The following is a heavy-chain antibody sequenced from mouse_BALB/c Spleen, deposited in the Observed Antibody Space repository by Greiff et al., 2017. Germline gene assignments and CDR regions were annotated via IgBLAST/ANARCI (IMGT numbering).Heavy chain of an antibody. J-gene: IGHJ4*01. CDR2: INPYNDGT. Sequence: LQESGPELVKPGASVKMSCKASGYTFTSYVMHWVKQKPGQGLEWIGYINPYNDGTKYNEKFKGKATLTSDKSSSTAYMELSSLTSEDSAVYYCARALYYGSSYPYYYAMDYWGQGTSVTVSS. V-gene: IGHV1-14*01. D-gene: IGHD1-1*01. CDR1: GYTFTSYV. CDR3: ARALYYGSSYPYYYAMDY.